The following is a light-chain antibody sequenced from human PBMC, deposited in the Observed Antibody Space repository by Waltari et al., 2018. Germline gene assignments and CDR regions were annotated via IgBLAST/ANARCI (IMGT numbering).Light chain of an antibody. Sequence: QSALTPPASVSGSPGQAITISCTVSGSYVGANNYVPWYRPYPGKAPQVLIYEVSNRPSGVSNRFSGSKSGNTASLTISGLQAEDEADYYCLSYTNTAVRVFGGGTRLTVL. CDR1: GSYVGANNY. CDR3: LSYTNTAVRV. CDR2: EVS. V-gene: IGLV2-14*01. J-gene: IGLJ3*02.